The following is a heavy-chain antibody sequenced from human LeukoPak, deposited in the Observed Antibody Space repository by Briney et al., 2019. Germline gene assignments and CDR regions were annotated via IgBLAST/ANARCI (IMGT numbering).Heavy chain of an antibody. CDR1: GFTFSSYE. Sequence: GGSLRLSCAACGFTFSSYEMNWVRQAPGKGLEWVSYISSSGSTIYYADSVKGRFTISRDNAKNSLYLQMNSLRAEDTAVYYCARRAVGATGSIDYWGQGTLVTVSS. V-gene: IGHV3-48*03. CDR2: ISSSGSTI. D-gene: IGHD1-26*01. CDR3: ARRAVGATGSIDY. J-gene: IGHJ4*02.